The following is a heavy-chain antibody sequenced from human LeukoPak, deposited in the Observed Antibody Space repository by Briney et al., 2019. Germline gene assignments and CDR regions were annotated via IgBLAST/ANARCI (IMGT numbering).Heavy chain of an antibody. CDR2: IIPIFGAP. D-gene: IGHD2-21*02. CDR3: ARRHCGGDCYSTNYYYSVMDV. V-gene: IGHV1-69*01. Sequence: SVTVSCKASGDILSTIANSWVRQDPGQGLEWMGGIIPIFGAPSNAQKFQGRVTITADESTSTTYMELSGLTSEDTAVYYCARRHCGGDCYSTNYYYSVMDVWGQGSAVTVSS. J-gene: IGHJ6*02. CDR1: GDILSTIA.